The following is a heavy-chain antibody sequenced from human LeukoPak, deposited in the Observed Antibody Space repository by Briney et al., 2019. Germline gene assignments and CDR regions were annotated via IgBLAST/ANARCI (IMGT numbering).Heavy chain of an antibody. Sequence: PSETLSLTCSVSGGSISSSSYYWGWIRQPPGKGLEWIGNIYYSGSTYYHPSLNSRVTISVDTSKNQFSLKLSSVTAADTAVYYCRATYYYGSGRTSDYWGQGTLVTVSS. V-gene: IGHV4-39*07. CDR1: GGSISSSSYY. CDR2: IYYSGST. J-gene: IGHJ4*02. D-gene: IGHD3-10*01. CDR3: RATYYYGSGRTSDY.